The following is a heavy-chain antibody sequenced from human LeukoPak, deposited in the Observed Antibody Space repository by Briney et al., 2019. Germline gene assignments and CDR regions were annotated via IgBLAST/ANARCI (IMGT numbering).Heavy chain of an antibody. Sequence: GGSLRLSCAASGFIFSSYGMHWVRQAPGKGLEWVALISYAGSDKLYAASVKGRFRIFRDKSKNTLYLEMNSLRAEDTAVYYCAKEARQWDVITGNWFDSWGQGTLVTVSS. CDR1: GFIFSSYG. D-gene: IGHD1-26*01. CDR2: ISYAGSDK. CDR3: AKEARQWDVITGNWFDS. V-gene: IGHV3-30*18. J-gene: IGHJ5*01.